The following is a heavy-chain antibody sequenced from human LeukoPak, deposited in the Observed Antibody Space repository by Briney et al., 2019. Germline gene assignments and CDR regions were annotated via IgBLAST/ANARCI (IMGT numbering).Heavy chain of an antibody. CDR2: ITSSSSYI. V-gene: IGHV3-21*06. CDR1: GFTFSSYN. CDR3: ARDPYSGNYGAYYYYMDV. J-gene: IGHJ6*03. D-gene: IGHD1-26*01. Sequence: GGSLGLSCAASGFTFSSYNMNWVRQAPGKGLEWVSSITSSSSYIYYADSVKGRFTISRDNAKNSLYLQMDSLRVEDTAEYYCARDPYSGNYGAYYYYMDVWGKGTTVTVSS.